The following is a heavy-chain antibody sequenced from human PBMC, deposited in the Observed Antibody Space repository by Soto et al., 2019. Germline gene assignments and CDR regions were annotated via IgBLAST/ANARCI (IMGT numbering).Heavy chain of an antibody. V-gene: IGHV1-18*04. CDR1: GYTFTSYG. CDR2: IRAYTGYT. D-gene: IGHD6-19*01. CDR3: ARASDGYRSGWYVDYFDY. J-gene: IGHJ4*02. Sequence: QVQLVQCGGEVRRPGASVKVSCKASGYTFTSYGVSWVRQAPGQGLEWMGWIRAYTGYTNYAQKFQGRVTITTDTSTSTAYMELRSLISDDTAVYYCARASDGYRSGWYVDYFDYWGQGTLVTVS.